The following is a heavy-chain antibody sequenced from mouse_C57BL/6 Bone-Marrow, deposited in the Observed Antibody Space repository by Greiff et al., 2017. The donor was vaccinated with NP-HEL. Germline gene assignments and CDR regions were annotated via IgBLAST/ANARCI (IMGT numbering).Heavy chain of an antibody. CDR1: GFNIKDDY. D-gene: IGHD1-1*01. J-gene: IGHJ4*01. CDR3: TTDYYGSSYNGDAMDY. Sequence: VQLQQSGAELVRPGASVKLSCTASGFNIKDDYMHWVKQRPEQGLEWIGWIDPENGDTEYASKFQGKATITADTSSNTAYLQLSSLTSEYTAVYYCTTDYYGSSYNGDAMDYWGQGTSVTVSS. V-gene: IGHV14-4*01. CDR2: IDPENGDT.